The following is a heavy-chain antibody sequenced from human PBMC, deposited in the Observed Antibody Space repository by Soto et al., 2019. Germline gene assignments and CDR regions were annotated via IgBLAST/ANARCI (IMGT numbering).Heavy chain of an antibody. V-gene: IGHV1-2*02. CDR3: ASGGWYIGAPFDY. CDR1: GYTFTGYY. CDR2: INPNSGGT. Sequence: GASVQVSCKASGYTFTGYYMNWVRQAPGQGLEWMGWINPNSGGTNYAQKFQGRVTMTRDTSISTAYMELSRLRSDDTAVYYCASGGWYIGAPFDYWGQGTLVTVSS. D-gene: IGHD6-19*01. J-gene: IGHJ4*02.